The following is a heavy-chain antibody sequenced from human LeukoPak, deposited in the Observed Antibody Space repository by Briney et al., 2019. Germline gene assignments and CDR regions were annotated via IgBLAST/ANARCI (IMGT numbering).Heavy chain of an antibody. D-gene: IGHD2-2*01. V-gene: IGHV3-23*01. CDR3: AHGAMYQLDY. CDR1: GFSFSSHG. Sequence: PGGTLRLSCAASGFSFSSHGMSWVRQAPGKGLEWVSGMIGGAGSTYYADSVKGRFTISGDNSKNTLFLQMNSLRAEDTAVYYCAHGAMYQLDYWGQGTLVTVSS. CDR2: MIGGAGST. J-gene: IGHJ4*02.